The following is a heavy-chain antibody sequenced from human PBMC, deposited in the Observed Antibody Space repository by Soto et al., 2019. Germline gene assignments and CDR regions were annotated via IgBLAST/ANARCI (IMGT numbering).Heavy chain of an antibody. Sequence: HPGGSLRLSCAASGFTFSSYAMSWVRQAPGKGLEWVSAISGSGGSTYYADSVKGRFTISRDNSKNTLYLQMNSLRAEDTAVYYCAKGVRQPDYDFWSGPHVYYMDVWGKGTTVTVSS. J-gene: IGHJ6*03. CDR2: ISGSGGST. V-gene: IGHV3-23*01. D-gene: IGHD3-3*01. CDR3: AKGVRQPDYDFWSGPHVYYMDV. CDR1: GFTFSSYA.